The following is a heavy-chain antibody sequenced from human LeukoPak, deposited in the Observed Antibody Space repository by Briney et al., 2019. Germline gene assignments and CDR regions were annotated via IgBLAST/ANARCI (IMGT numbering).Heavy chain of an antibody. CDR1: GGTFSSYA. J-gene: IGHJ4*02. Sequence: SVKVSCKASGGTFSSYAIGWVRQAPGQGLEWMGGIIPIFETANYAQKFQGRVTITADEFTNTAYMELNSLRSEDTAVYYCARDLGYSSGWYYFDYWGQGTLVTVSS. V-gene: IGHV1-69*01. CDR3: ARDLGYSSGWYYFDY. D-gene: IGHD6-19*01. CDR2: IIPIFETA.